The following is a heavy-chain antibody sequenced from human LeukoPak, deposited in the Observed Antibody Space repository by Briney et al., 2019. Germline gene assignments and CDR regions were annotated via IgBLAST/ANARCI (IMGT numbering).Heavy chain of an antibody. V-gene: IGHV3-48*01. J-gene: IGHJ4*02. D-gene: IGHD3-10*01. CDR1: GFTFSSYT. CDR2: ISSSSSTI. CDR3: ARLAYASGSSLFDY. Sequence: PGGSLRLSCAASGFTFSSYTMDWVRQAPGKGLEWVSYISSSSSTIYYADSVKGRFTVSRDNAKNSLYLQMNSLRAEDTAVYYCARLAYASGSSLFDYWGQGPLVTVSS.